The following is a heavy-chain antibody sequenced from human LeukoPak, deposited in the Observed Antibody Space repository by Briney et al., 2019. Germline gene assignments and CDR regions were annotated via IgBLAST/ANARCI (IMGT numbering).Heavy chain of an antibody. CDR1: GFTFSSHL. CDR3: ARSITIFGLVIYYFDF. CDR2: ISGSDGKT. Sequence: GGSLRLSCAASGFTFSSHLMSWVRQAPGKGLEWVSTISGSDGKTYYADSVKGRCTISRDNSKNTLYLQMNSLGAEDTAVYYCARSITIFGLVIYYFDFWGQGTLVTVSS. D-gene: IGHD3-3*01. J-gene: IGHJ4*02. V-gene: IGHV3-23*01.